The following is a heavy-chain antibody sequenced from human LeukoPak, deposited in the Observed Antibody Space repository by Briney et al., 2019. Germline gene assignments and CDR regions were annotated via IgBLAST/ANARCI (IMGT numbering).Heavy chain of an antibody. J-gene: IGHJ2*01. CDR1: GGSISSGSYY. D-gene: IGHD1-26*01. Sequence: SETLSLTCTVSGGSISSGSYYWSWIRQPAGKGLEWIGRIYTSGSTNYNPFLKSRVTISVDTSKNQFSLKLSSVTAADTAVYYCARGVGAGGFDLWGRGTLVTVSS. CDR3: ARGVGAGGFDL. CDR2: IYTSGST. V-gene: IGHV4-61*02.